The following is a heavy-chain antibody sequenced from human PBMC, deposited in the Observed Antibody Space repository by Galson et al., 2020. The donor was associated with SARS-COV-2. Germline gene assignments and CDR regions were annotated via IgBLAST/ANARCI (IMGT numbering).Heavy chain of an antibody. Sequence: ASVTVSCKASGYTFDNHALNWLRQAPGQGLEWMGWISVYNGYTNYAQKFQGRVTMTTDTSTSTAYMELTSLRSDDTAVCFCAREGRSTVTNSWFDPWGPGTLVTVSS. CDR2: ISVYNGYT. CDR3: AREGRSTVTNSWFDP. V-gene: IGHV1-18*01. D-gene: IGHD4-4*01. CDR1: GYTFDNHA. J-gene: IGHJ5*02.